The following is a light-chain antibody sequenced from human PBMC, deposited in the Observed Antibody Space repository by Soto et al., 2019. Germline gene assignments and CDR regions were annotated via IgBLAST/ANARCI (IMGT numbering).Light chain of an antibody. Sequence: IQLTQSPSSLSASVRDRVTITCRASQGISSYLAWYQQKPGKAPELLIYAASTLQSGVPSRFSGSGSGTDFTLTISSLQPEDCATYFCQQLNRFPPTFGPGTKVDIK. CDR2: AAS. CDR1: QGISSY. J-gene: IGKJ3*01. CDR3: QQLNRFPPT. V-gene: IGKV1-9*01.